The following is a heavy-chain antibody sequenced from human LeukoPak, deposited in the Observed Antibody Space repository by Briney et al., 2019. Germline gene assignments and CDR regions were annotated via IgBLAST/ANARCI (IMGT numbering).Heavy chain of an antibody. CDR3: ARVMYYYHSSGSIAVYYFDY. D-gene: IGHD3-22*01. CDR2: INSDGSTT. V-gene: IGHV3-74*01. Sequence: GGSLRLSCAASGFTFSSHWMHWVRQAPGKGLVWVSRINSDGSTTSYADSVKGRFTISRDNAKNTLYLQMNSLRAEDTAVYYCARVMYYYHSSGSIAVYYFDYWGQGTLVSVSS. CDR1: GFTFSSHW. J-gene: IGHJ4*02.